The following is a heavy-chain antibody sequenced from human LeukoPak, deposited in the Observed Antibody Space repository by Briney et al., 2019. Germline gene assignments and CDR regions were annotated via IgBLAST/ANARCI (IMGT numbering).Heavy chain of an antibody. Sequence: GGSLRLSCAASGFTFSSYAMSWVRQAPGKGLEWVSAISGSGGSTYYADSVKGRFTISRDNSKNTLYLQMNSLRAEDTAVYYCAKDHSFSIAAAGRVFDYWGQGTLVTVSS. V-gene: IGHV3-23*01. CDR1: GFTFSSYA. CDR3: AKDHSFSIAAAGRVFDY. D-gene: IGHD6-13*01. CDR2: ISGSGGST. J-gene: IGHJ4*02.